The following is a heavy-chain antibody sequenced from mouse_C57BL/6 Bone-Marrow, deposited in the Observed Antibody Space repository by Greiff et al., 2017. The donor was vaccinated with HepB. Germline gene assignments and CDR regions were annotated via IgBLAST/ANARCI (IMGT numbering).Heavy chain of an antibody. V-gene: IGHV2-3*01. Sequence: VKLQESGPGLVAPSQSLSITCTVSGFSLTSYGVSWVRQPPGKGLEWLGVIWGDGSTNYHSALISRLSISKDNSKSQVFLKLNSLQTDDTATYYCAKPRPMVTTRGLLSMDYWGQGTSVTVSS. D-gene: IGHD2-2*01. CDR1: GFSLTSYG. CDR3: AKPRPMVTTRGLLSMDY. CDR2: IWGDGST. J-gene: IGHJ4*01.